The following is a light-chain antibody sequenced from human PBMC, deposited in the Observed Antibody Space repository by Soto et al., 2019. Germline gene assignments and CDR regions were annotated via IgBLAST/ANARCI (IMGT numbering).Light chain of an antibody. Sequence: DIQMTQSPSSLSASVGDRVTITCQASQNINNYLNWYQQKPGRAPKLLIYDASNLEAGVPSRFRGSGSGTDFTFTISRLQPEDIATYYCQQLHTYPLTFGGGTKVETK. J-gene: IGKJ4*01. CDR3: QQLHTYPLT. CDR2: DAS. V-gene: IGKV1-33*01. CDR1: QNINNY.